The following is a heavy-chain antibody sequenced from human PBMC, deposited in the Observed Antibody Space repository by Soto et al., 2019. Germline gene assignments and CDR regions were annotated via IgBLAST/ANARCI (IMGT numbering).Heavy chain of an antibody. Sequence: QVQLVESGGGVVQPGRSLRLSCAASGFTFSSYGMHWVRQAPGKGLEWVAVIWYDGSNKYYADSVKGRFTISRDNSKNTLYLLMNSLRAEDTAVYYYARDGYCSGGSCYSVPVFDYWGQGTLVTVSS. D-gene: IGHD2-15*01. CDR2: IWYDGSNK. CDR3: ARDGYCSGGSCYSVPVFDY. J-gene: IGHJ4*02. CDR1: GFTFSSYG. V-gene: IGHV3-33*01.